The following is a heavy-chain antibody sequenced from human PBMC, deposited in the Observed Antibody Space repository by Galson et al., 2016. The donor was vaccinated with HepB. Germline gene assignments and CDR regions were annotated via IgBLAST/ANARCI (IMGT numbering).Heavy chain of an antibody. CDR2: TNHSGST. CDR3: ARGDNPDYGDYASAYYYMDV. J-gene: IGHJ6*03. V-gene: IGHV4-34*01. Sequence: SETLSLTCAVYGGSFSGYYWSWIRQPPGKGLEWIGETNHSGSTNYNPSLKSRVTISVDTSKNQFSLKLSSVTAADTAVYYCARGDNPDYGDYASAYYYMDVWGKRTTVTVSS. D-gene: IGHD4-17*01. CDR1: GGSFSGYY.